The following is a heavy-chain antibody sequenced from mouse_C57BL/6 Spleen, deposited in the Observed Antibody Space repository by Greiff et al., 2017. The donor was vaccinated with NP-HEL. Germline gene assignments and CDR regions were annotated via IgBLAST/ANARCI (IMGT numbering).Heavy chain of an antibody. V-gene: IGHV1-15*01. CDR1: GYTFTDYE. CDR3: TRSHYYGSSYNFDD. J-gene: IGHJ2*01. D-gene: IGHD1-1*01. Sequence: QVQLKESGAELVRPGASVTLSCKASGYTFTDYEMHWVKQTPVHGLEWIGAIDPETGGTAYNQKFKGKAILTADKSSSTAYMELRSLTSEDSAVYYCTRSHYYGSSYNFDDWGQGTTLTVSS. CDR2: IDPETGGT.